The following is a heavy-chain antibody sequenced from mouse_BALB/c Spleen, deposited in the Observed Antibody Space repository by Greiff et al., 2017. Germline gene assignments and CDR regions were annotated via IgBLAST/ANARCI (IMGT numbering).Heavy chain of an antibody. D-gene: IGHD2-3*01. V-gene: IGHV5-4*02. J-gene: IGHJ1*01. CDR1: GFTFSDYY. CDR2: ISDGGSYT. CDR3: ARVVYDCIWYFDV. Sequence: EVMLVESGGGLVKPGGSLKLSCAASGFTFSDYYMYWVRQTPEKRLEWVATISDGGSYTYYPDSVKGRFTISRDNAKNNLYLQMSSLKSEDTAMYYCARVVYDCIWYFDVWGAGTTVTVSS.